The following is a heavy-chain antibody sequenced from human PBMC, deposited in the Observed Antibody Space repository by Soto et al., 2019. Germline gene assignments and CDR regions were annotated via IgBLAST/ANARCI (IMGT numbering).Heavy chain of an antibody. CDR1: GFTFSSYS. V-gene: IGHV3-48*01. Sequence: PGGSLRLSCAASGFTFSSYSMNWVRQAPGKGLEWVSYISSKSNTIYYADSVKGRFTISRDNFKNTLYLQMNSLRAEDTAIYHCAKDQRPSSGGVIASFDCWGQGAPVTVSS. CDR2: ISSKSNTI. J-gene: IGHJ4*02. CDR3: AKDQRPSSGGVIASFDC. D-gene: IGHD3-16*02.